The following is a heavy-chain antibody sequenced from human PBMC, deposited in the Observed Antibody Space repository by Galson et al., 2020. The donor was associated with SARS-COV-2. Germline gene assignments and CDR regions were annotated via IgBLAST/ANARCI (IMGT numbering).Heavy chain of an antibody. D-gene: IGHD3-22*01. CDR3: ARGHLEISMIVVVFTAAAYYFDY. CDR1: GGSFSGYY. V-gene: IGHV4-34*01. CDR2: INPTGSI. Sequence: SQASETLSLTCALYGGSFSGYYWGWIRQPPGKGLEWLGEINPTGSINYNPSLTGRVTISLDTSKNQFSLKLSSVTAADTAVYYCARGHLEISMIVVVFTAAAYYFDYWGQGTLVTVFS. J-gene: IGHJ4*02.